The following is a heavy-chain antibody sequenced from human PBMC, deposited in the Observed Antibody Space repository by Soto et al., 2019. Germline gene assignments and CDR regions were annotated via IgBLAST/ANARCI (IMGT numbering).Heavy chain of an antibody. V-gene: IGHV3-30*04. J-gene: IGHJ6*02. Sequence: HPGGSLRLSCVASGFTFSSYPIHWVRQAPGKGLEWVTTISSDGNDKYYSDSVKGRFTTSRDNSKNTVYLQMNNMRVEDTAVYYCAKEGVADKYYYYGMDVWGQGTTVTVSS. CDR3: AKEGVADKYYYYGMDV. CDR1: GFTFSSYP. CDR2: ISSDGNDK. D-gene: IGHD3-3*01.